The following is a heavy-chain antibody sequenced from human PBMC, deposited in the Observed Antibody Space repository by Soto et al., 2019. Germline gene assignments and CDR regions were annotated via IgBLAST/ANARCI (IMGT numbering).Heavy chain of an antibody. D-gene: IGHD3-22*01. CDR1: GFTFSSYG. CDR2: ISYDGSNK. CDR3: AKAAHAKRYYYDSSGPI. J-gene: IGHJ3*02. Sequence: GGSLRLSCAASGFTFSSYGMQWVRQAPGKGLEWVAVISYDGSNKYYADSVKGRFTISRDNSKNTLYLQMNSLRAEDTAVYYCAKAAHAKRYYYDSSGPIWGQGTMVTVSS. V-gene: IGHV3-30*18.